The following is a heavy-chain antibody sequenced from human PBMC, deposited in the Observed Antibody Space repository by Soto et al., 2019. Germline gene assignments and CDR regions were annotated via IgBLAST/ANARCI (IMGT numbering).Heavy chain of an antibody. CDR2: ISSSGSTI. Sequence: GGSLRLSCAASGFTFSDYYMSWIRQAPGKGLEWVSYISSSGSTIYYADSVKGRFTISRDNAKNSLYLQMNSLRAEDTAVYYCARDSQSYYDFWSGSHYYYYMDVWGKGTTVTVSS. CDR1: GFTFSDYY. J-gene: IGHJ6*03. V-gene: IGHV3-11*01. D-gene: IGHD3-3*01. CDR3: ARDSQSYYDFWSGSHYYYYMDV.